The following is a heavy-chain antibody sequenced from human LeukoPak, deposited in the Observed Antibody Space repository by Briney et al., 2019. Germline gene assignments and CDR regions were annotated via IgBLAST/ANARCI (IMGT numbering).Heavy chain of an antibody. D-gene: IGHD4-17*01. CDR1: GGSISSYY. CDR2: IYYSGST. CDR3: ARHNGDYAFYYYYSGMDV. Sequence: SETLSLTCTVSGGSISSYYWSWIRQPPGKGLEWIGYIYYSGSTNYNPSLKSRVTISVDTSKNQFSLKLSSVTAADTAVYYCARHNGDYAFYYYYSGMDVWGQGTTVTVSS. V-gene: IGHV4-59*08. J-gene: IGHJ6*02.